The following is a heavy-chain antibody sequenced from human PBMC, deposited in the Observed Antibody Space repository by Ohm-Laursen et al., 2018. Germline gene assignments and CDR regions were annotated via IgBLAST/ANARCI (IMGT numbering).Heavy chain of an antibody. Sequence: ASVKVSCQSSGYTFTSYGMSWVRQAPGQGLGWMGWISAYYGDTKYAEKFQGRVTMTTDTSTNTVYMELRSLSSDDTAVYYCARSDSSGYYYYGMDVWGQGTTVTVSS. CDR1: GYTFTSYG. CDR3: ARSDSSGYYYYGMDV. J-gene: IGHJ6*02. CDR2: ISAYYGDT. D-gene: IGHD6-19*01. V-gene: IGHV1-18*01.